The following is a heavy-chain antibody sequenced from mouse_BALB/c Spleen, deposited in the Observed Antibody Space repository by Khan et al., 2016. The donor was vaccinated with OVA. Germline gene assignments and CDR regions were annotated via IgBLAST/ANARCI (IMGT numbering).Heavy chain of an antibody. D-gene: IGHD1-2*01. CDR3: ARTARIKY. J-gene: IGHJ2*01. CDR2: ISYSGST. Sequence: EVQLQESEPGLVKPSQSLSLTCTVTAYSITSGYGWNWIRQFPGNKLEWMGYISYSGSTNYNPSLKSRISITRDTSKNQFFLQLNSVTTEDTATYYCARTARIKYWGQGTTLTVSS. CDR1: AYSITSGYG. V-gene: IGHV3-2*02.